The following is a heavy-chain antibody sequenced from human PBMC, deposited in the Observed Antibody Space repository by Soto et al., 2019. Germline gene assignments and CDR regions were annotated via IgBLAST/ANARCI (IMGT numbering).Heavy chain of an antibody. J-gene: IGHJ6*02. CDR1: GYSFTTHA. V-gene: IGHV1-3*04. CDR2: INTGNGNT. Sequence: GASVQVSCEASGYSFTTHAMIWVRQAPGQRPEWMGWINTGNGNTRYSPKFQGRVNITRDTSASTAYMELSSLKSEDTAVYYCARGEQLYHYYYGMDVWGQGSTVTVSS. CDR3: ARGEQLYHYYYGMDV.